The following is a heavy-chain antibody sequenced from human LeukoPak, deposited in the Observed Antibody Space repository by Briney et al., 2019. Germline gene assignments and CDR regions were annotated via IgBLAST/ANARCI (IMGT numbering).Heavy chain of an antibody. J-gene: IGHJ4*02. CDR3: ASILDHI. Sequence: SETLSLTCTVSGGSISSSSYYWGWIRQPPGKGLEWIGSIYYSGSTYYNPSLKSRVTISVDTSKNQFSLKLSSVTAADTAVYYCASILDHIWGQGTLVTVSS. D-gene: IGHD3/OR15-3a*01. CDR1: GGSISSSSYY. V-gene: IGHV4-39*07. CDR2: IYYSGST.